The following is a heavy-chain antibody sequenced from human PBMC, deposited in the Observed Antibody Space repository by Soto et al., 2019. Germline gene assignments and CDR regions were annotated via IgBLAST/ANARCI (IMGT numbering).Heavy chain of an antibody. CDR1: ARSISSSSYY. V-gene: IGHV4-39*01. J-gene: IGHJ5*02. CDR3: ARHHLDWEPFYP. D-gene: IGHD3-3*01. CDR2: IYYSGST. Sequence: HLQLHESGPGLVKPSDTLSLTCTVSARSISSSSYYWGWIRQPPGKGLEWIGSIYYSGSTYYNPSVKSRVTISLDTSKRHSGLKLSSVTAADTAVYYGARHHLDWEPFYPGGQGALVTVAS.